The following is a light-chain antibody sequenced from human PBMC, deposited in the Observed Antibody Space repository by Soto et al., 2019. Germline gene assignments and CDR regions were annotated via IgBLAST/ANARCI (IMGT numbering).Light chain of an antibody. Sequence: EIVLTQSPGTLSLSPGERATLSCRASQSVTSSYLAWYQQKPGQAPRLLIFGASSRATGIPDRFSGSGSGKDFTLTISRLEPEDFAVYYCHQYGSSPRTFGQGTKVDIK. J-gene: IGKJ1*01. CDR2: GAS. V-gene: IGKV3-20*01. CDR1: QSVTSSY. CDR3: HQYGSSPRT.